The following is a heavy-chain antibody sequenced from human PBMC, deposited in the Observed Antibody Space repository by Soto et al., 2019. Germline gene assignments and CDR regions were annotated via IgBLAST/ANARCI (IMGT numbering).Heavy chain of an antibody. CDR3: ARESAGSGKNNWFDP. Sequence: PSETLSLTCSVSRGSISSYYWSWVRHPPGKGLEWIGFIHRTGSTKYNPSLESRVTISVDTSQNQLSLRLSSVTAADTAVYYCARESAGSGKNNWFDPWGQGILVTVSS. CDR1: RGSISSYY. CDR2: IHRTGST. D-gene: IGHD3-10*01. V-gene: IGHV4-59*01. J-gene: IGHJ5*02.